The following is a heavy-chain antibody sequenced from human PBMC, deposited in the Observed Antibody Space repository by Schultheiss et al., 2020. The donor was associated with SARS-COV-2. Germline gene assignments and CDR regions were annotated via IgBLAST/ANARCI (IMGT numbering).Heavy chain of an antibody. D-gene: IGHD2/OR15-2a*01. Sequence: GGSLRLSCAASGFTFSSYSMNWVRQAPGKGLEWVSYISSSSSYIYYADSVKGRFTISRDNAKNSLYLQMNSLRAEDTAVYYCARDASMYYFDYWGQGTLVTVSS. CDR3: ARDASMYYFDY. CDR2: ISSSSSYI. CDR1: GFTFSSYS. J-gene: IGHJ4*02. V-gene: IGHV3-21*05.